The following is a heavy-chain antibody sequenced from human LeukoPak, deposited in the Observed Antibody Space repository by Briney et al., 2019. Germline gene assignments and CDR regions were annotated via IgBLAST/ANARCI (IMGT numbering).Heavy chain of an antibody. Sequence: PSETLSLTCTVSGGSISSYYWSWIRQPPGKGLEWIGYIYYSGSTNYNPSLKSRVAISVDTSKNQFSLKLSSVTAADTAVYYCARDVGYSSFDYWGQGTLVTVSS. V-gene: IGHV4-59*01. CDR1: GGSISSYY. J-gene: IGHJ4*02. CDR2: IYYSGST. CDR3: ARDVGYSSFDY. D-gene: IGHD6-19*01.